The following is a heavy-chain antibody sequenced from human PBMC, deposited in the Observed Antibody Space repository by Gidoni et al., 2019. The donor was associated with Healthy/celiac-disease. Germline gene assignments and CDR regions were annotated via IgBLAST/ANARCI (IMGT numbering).Heavy chain of an antibody. CDR2: IYWDDYK. V-gene: IGHV2-5*02. D-gene: IGHD3-3*01. Sequence: QITLKESGPTLVKPTQTLTLTCTFSGFSLSTSGVGVGWIRQPPGKALEWLALIYWDDYKRYSPSLKSRLTITKDTSKNQVVLTMTNMDPVDTATYYCAHARHYDYPLNWFDPWGQGTLVTVSS. CDR3: AHARHYDYPLNWFDP. J-gene: IGHJ5*02. CDR1: GFSLSTSGVG.